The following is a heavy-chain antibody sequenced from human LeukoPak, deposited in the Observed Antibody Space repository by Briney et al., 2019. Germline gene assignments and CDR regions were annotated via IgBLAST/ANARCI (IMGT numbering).Heavy chain of an antibody. CDR1: GGSFSGYY. CDR2: INHSGST. CDR3: ARGGYYYDSSGYGY. J-gene: IGHJ4*02. V-gene: IGHV4-34*01. D-gene: IGHD3-22*01. Sequence: SETLSLTCAVYGGSFSGYYWSWIRQPPGKGLEWIGEINHSGSTNYKPSLKSRVTISVDTSKNQFSLKLSSVTAADTAVYYCARGGYYYDSSGYGYWGQGTLVTVSS.